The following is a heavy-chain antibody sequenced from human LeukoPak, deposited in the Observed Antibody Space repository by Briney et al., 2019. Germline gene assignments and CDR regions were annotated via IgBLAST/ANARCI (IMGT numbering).Heavy chain of an antibody. CDR3: AKDIRNDRFGGPGKY. Sequence: PGRSLRLSCVVSGFTLSTYAMHWVRQAPGKGLEWVAIISYDGSDKYYADSVKGRFTISRDNSKNTLYLQMNSLRAEDTAVYYCAKDIRNDRFGGPGKYWGQGTLVTVSS. CDR2: ISYDGSDK. CDR1: GFTLSTYA. D-gene: IGHD3-10*01. J-gene: IGHJ4*02. V-gene: IGHV3-30*18.